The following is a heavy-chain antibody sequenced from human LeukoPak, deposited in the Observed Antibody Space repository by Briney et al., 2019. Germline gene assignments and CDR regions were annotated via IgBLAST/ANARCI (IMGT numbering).Heavy chain of an antibody. V-gene: IGHV3-64*01. CDR3: ARVRGYCSSTSCYSEGGYYYYYYMDV. CDR1: GFTFSSYA. CDR2: ISSNGGRT. J-gene: IGHJ6*03. D-gene: IGHD2-2*01. Sequence: GGSLRLSCAASGFTFSSYAMHWVRQAPGKGLEYVSAISSNGGRTYYANSVKGRFTISRDNSKNTLYLQIGSLRAEDMAMYYCARVRGYCSSTSCYSEGGYYYYYYMDVWGKGTTVTVSS.